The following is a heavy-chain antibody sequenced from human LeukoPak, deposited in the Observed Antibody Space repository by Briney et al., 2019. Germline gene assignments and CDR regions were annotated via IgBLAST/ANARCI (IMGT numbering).Heavy chain of an antibody. CDR1: GGSISSYY. Sequence: SETLSLTCNVSGGSISSYYWSWIRQPAGKGLEWIGRIYTSGSTNYNPSLKSRVTISVDTSKNQFSLKLSSVTAADTAVYYCARGGYDYGEPYYFDYWGQGTLVTVSS. V-gene: IGHV4-4*07. CDR2: IYTSGST. CDR3: ARGGYDYGEPYYFDY. D-gene: IGHD4-17*01. J-gene: IGHJ4*02.